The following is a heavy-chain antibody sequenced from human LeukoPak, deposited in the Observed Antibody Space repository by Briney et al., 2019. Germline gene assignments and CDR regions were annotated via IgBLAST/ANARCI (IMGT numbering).Heavy chain of an antibody. J-gene: IGHJ4*02. CDR1: GGSISSSNYY. CDR3: ARGRHGVEGLW. V-gene: IGHV4-61*02. CDR2: IYTSGST. D-gene: IGHD3-10*01. Sequence: SETLSLTCTVSGGSISSSNYYWDWIRQPAGKGLEWIGRIYTSGSTNYNPSLKSRVTISVDTSKNQFSLKLSSVTAADTAVYYCARGRHGVEGLWWGQGTLVTVSS.